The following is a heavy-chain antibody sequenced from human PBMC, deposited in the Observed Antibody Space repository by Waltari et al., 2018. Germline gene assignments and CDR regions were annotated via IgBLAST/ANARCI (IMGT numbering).Heavy chain of an antibody. Sequence: EVQLVESGGGLVQPGGSLRLSCAASGFTFSSYWLSWVRQAPGKGLEWVANIKQDGSEKYYVDSVKGRFTISRDNAKNSLYLQMNSLRAEDTAVYYCARDLGPWTEYFQHWGQGTLVTVSS. J-gene: IGHJ1*01. CDR2: IKQDGSEK. D-gene: IGHD3-3*01. V-gene: IGHV3-7*01. CDR1: GFTFSSYW. CDR3: ARDLGPWTEYFQH.